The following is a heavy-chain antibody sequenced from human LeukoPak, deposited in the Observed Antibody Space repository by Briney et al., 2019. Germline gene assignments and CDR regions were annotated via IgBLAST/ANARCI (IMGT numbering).Heavy chain of an antibody. CDR1: GGTFSSYA. J-gene: IGHJ6*03. D-gene: IGHD5-24*01. CDR2: IIPIFGSA. V-gene: IGHV1-69*13. CDR3: ASRDSRRTYYYYYMDV. Sequence: SVKVSCKASGGTFSSYAISWVRQAPGQGLEWMGGIIPIFGSANYAQKFQGRVTITADESTSTAYMELSSLRSEDTAVYYCASRDSRRTYYYYYMDVWGKGTMVTVSS.